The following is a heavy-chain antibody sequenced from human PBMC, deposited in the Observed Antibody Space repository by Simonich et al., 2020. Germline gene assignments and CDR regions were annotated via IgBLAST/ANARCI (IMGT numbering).Heavy chain of an antibody. V-gene: IGHV1-2*06. Sequence: GAEVKKPGASVKVSCKASGYTLTGYYMHWVRQAPGQGLEWMGRINPNSGGTNDAQKFQGRVTMTRDTSISTAYMELSRLRSDDTAVYDCARVPGIYYYYGMDVWGQGTTVTVSS. J-gene: IGHJ6*02. CDR1: GYTLTGYY. D-gene: IGHD3-10*01. CDR2: INPNSGGT. CDR3: ARVPGIYYYYGMDV.